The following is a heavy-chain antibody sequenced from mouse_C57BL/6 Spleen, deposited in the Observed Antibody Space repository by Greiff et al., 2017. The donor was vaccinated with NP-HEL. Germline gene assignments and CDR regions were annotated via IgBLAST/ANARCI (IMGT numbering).Heavy chain of an antibody. CDR2: SRNKANDYTT. Sequence: EVQVVESGGGLVQSGRSLRLSCATSGFTFSDFYMEWVRQAPGKGLEWIAASRNKANDYTTGYSASVKGRFIVSRDTSQSILYLQMNALRAEDTAIYYCARDPTWTGYFDYWGQGTTLTVSS. CDR3: ARDPTWTGYFDY. V-gene: IGHV7-1*01. CDR1: GFTFSDFY. J-gene: IGHJ2*01.